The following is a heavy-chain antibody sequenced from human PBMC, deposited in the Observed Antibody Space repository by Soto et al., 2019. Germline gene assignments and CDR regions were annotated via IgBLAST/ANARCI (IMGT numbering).Heavy chain of an antibody. V-gene: IGHV4-30-4*01. CDR2: VYYSGST. J-gene: IGHJ4*02. CDR3: ARGELYFDI. D-gene: IGHD1-7*01. CDR1: GGSISSGDYH. Sequence: TLSLTCTVSGGSISSGDYHWTWIRQPPGKGLEWIGNVYYSGSTFYNPSLETRLDISLDRSKNQFSVKLMSVPAADPAVYYCARGELYFDIWGQGSLVTVSS.